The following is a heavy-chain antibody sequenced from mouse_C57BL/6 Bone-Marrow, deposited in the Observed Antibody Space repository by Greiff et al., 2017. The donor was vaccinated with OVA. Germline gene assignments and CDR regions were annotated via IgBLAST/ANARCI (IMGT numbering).Heavy chain of an antibody. Sequence: EVQRVESGPELVKPGASVKISCKASGYSFTGYYMHWVKQSHGNILDWIGYIYPYNGVSSYNQKFKGKATLTVDKSSSTAYMELRSLTSEDSAVYYCAREGYYSNYGYAMDYWGQGTSVTVSS. D-gene: IGHD2-5*01. CDR3: AREGYYSNYGYAMDY. J-gene: IGHJ4*01. CDR1: GYSFTGYY. V-gene: IGHV1-31*01. CDR2: IYPYNGVS.